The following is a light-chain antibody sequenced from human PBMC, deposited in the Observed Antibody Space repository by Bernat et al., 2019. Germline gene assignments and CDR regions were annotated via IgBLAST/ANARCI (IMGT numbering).Light chain of an antibody. J-gene: IGLJ1*01. CDR1: SSNIGRNY. CDR2: RNN. Sequence: QSVLTQPPSASGTPGQRVTISCSGSSSNIGRNYVYGYQQLPEPAPKLPSYRNNQRPSGVPARFPGSKSGTPASLAISGLRSEDEADYYCAAWDDSLSGYVFGTGTKVTVL. V-gene: IGLV1-47*02. CDR3: AAWDDSLSGYV.